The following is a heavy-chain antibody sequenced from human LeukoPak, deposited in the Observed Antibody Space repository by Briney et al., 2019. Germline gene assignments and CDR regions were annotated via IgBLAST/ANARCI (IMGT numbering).Heavy chain of an antibody. CDR1: GGSFSGYY. CDR3: ARGHYHSSGYPYFDF. V-gene: IGHV3-11*01. D-gene: IGHD3-22*01. J-gene: IGHJ4*02. Sequence: LSLTCAVYGGSFSGYYWSWIRQAPGKGLGWVSYIRSSGSSIYYADSVKGRFTISRDNAKNSLYLQMNSLKAEDTAVYYCARGHYHSSGYPYFDFWGQGTLVTVSS. CDR2: IRSSGSSI.